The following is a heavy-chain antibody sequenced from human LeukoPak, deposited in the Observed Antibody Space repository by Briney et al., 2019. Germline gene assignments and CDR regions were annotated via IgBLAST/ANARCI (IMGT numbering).Heavy chain of an antibody. V-gene: IGHV4-39*07. Sequence: SETLSLTCTVSGGSISSSSYYWGWIRQPPGKGLEWIGSIYYSGSTYYNPSLKSRVTISVDTSKNQFSLKLSSVTAADTAVYYRARYSRRTPTAYGSGSYYAFDIWGQGTMVTVSS. CDR2: IYYSGST. CDR3: ARYSRRTPTAYGSGSYYAFDI. D-gene: IGHD3-10*01. CDR1: GGSISSSSYY. J-gene: IGHJ3*02.